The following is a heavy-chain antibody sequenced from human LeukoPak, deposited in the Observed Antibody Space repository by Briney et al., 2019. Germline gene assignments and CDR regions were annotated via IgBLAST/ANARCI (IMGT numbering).Heavy chain of an antibody. J-gene: IGHJ4*02. CDR2: INPNSGGT. V-gene: IGHV1-2*02. D-gene: IGHD3-10*01. CDR1: GYTFTSYG. CDR3: ARVGPTMVRGVLPGY. Sequence: ASVMVSCKASGYTFTSYGISWVRQAPGQGLEWMGWINPNSGGTNYAQKFQGRVTMTRDTSISTAYMELSRLRSDDTAVYYCARVGPTMVRGVLPGYWGQGTLVTVSS.